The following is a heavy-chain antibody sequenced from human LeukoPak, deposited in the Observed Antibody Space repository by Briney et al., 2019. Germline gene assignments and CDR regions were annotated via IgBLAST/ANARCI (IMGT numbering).Heavy chain of an antibody. CDR2: IYYSGST. V-gene: IGHV4-59*01. Sequence: SETLSLTCTVSGGPISSYYWSWIRQPPGKGLEWIGYIYYSGSTNYNPSLRSRVTISVDTSKNQFSLKLSSVTAADTAVYYCARDLSSLGFDPWGQGTLVTVSS. CDR1: GGPISSYY. CDR3: ARDLSSLGFDP. J-gene: IGHJ5*02.